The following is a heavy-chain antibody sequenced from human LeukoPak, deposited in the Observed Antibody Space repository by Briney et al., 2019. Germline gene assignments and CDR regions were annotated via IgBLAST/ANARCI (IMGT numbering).Heavy chain of an antibody. Sequence: SVEVSCKASGGTFSSYAISWVRQAPGQGLEWMGRIIPIFGIANYAQKFQGRVTITADKSTSTAYMELSSLRSEDTAVYYCARGRYCSSTSCYRDYYYGMDVWGQGTTVTVSS. V-gene: IGHV1-69*04. J-gene: IGHJ6*02. CDR1: GGTFSSYA. CDR3: ARGRYCSSTSCYRDYYYGMDV. D-gene: IGHD2-2*02. CDR2: IIPIFGIA.